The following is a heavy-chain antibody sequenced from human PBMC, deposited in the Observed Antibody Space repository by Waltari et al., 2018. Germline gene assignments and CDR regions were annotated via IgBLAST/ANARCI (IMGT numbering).Heavy chain of an antibody. CDR2: IKQDGSEK. CDR3: ARVIVATISYYYYYYMDV. CDR1: GFTFSSYW. V-gene: IGHV3-7*01. Sequence: EVQLVESGGGLVQPGGSLRLSCAASGFTFSSYWMSWVRQAPGKGLEWVANIKQDGSEKYYVDSVKGRFTISRDNAKNSLYLQMNSLRAEDTAVYYCARVIVATISYYYYYYMDVWGKGTTVTVSS. J-gene: IGHJ6*03. D-gene: IGHD5-12*01.